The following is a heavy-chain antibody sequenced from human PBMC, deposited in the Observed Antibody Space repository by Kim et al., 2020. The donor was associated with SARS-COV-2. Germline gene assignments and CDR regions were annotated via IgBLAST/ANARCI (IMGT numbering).Heavy chain of an antibody. D-gene: IGHD6-19*01. CDR2: IKQDGSEK. CDR1: GFTFSSYW. Sequence: GGYLRLSCAASGFTFSSYWMSWVRQVPGKGLEWVANIKQDGSEKYYVDSVKGRFTISRDNAKNSLYLQMNSLRAEDTAVYYCARDSLAVARKYYYYGMDVWGQGTTVTVSS. V-gene: IGHV3-7*03. J-gene: IGHJ6*02. CDR3: ARDSLAVARKYYYYGMDV.